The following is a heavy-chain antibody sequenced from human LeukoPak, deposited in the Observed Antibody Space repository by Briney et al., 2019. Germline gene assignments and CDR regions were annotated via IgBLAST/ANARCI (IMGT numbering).Heavy chain of an antibody. J-gene: IGHJ4*02. Sequence: SVKVCCKASGFTFTSSAMQWVRQARGQRLEWIGWIVVGSGNTNYAQKFQERVTITRDMSTSTAYMELSSLRSEDTAVYYCAADLNGGYDYNYWGQGTLVTVSS. CDR3: AADLNGGYDYNY. CDR1: GFTFTSSA. D-gene: IGHD5-12*01. V-gene: IGHV1-58*02. CDR2: IVVGSGNT.